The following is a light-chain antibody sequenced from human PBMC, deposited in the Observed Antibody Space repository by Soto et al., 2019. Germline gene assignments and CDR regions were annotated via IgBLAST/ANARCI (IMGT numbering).Light chain of an antibody. CDR2: GVS. J-gene: IGKJ1*01. CDR1: QSVSSN. CDR3: QQYSNWPPDRT. V-gene: IGKV3-15*01. Sequence: EIVMTQSPATLSVSPGERATLSCRASQSVSSNLAWYQQKPGQAPRLLIYGVSTRATSIPARFSGSGSGTDFTLTIVSLQSEDFAIYVCQQYSNWPPDRTFGQGTKVEIK.